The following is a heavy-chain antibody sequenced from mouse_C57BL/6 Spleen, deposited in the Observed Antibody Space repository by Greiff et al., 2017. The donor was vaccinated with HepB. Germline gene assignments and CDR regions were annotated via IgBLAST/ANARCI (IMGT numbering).Heavy chain of an antibody. CDR1: GYSITSGYY. J-gene: IGHJ2*01. Sequence: VQLQQSGPGLVKPSQSLSLTCSVTGYSITSGYYWNWIRQFPGNKLEWMGYISYDGSNNYNPSLKNRISITRDTSKNQFFLKLNSVTTEDTATYYCAIYGSSYPFDYWGQGTTLTVSS. D-gene: IGHD1-1*01. CDR3: AIYGSSYPFDY. V-gene: IGHV3-6*01. CDR2: ISYDGSN.